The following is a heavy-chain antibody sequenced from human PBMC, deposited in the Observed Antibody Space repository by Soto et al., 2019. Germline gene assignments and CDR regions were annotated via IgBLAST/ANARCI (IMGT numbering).Heavy chain of an antibody. CDR3: ARDKITGLLDY. CDR2: IDHSGST. V-gene: IGHV4-34*01. J-gene: IGHJ4*02. D-gene: IGHD2-8*02. CDR1: GGSFSGYY. Sequence: QVQLQQWGAGLLKPSETLYLTCAVYGGSFSGYYWTWIRQPPGTGLEWIGEIDHSGSTTYNPSLKSRVTISVDTSNNQISLKLTSVTAADTAVYYCARDKITGLLDYWGQGTLVIVSS.